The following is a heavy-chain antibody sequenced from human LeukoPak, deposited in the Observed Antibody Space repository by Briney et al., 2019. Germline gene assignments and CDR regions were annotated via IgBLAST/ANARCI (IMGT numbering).Heavy chain of an antibody. D-gene: IGHD5-18*01. V-gene: IGHV3-21*01. CDR2: ISSSSSYI. Sequence: GGSLRLSCAASGFTFSSYSFNWVRQAPGKGLEWVSSISSSSSYIYYADSVKGRFTISRDNAKNSLYLQMNSLRAEDTAVYYCARGDVDTAMVYYFDYWGQGTLVTVSS. J-gene: IGHJ4*02. CDR1: GFTFSSYS. CDR3: ARGDVDTAMVYYFDY.